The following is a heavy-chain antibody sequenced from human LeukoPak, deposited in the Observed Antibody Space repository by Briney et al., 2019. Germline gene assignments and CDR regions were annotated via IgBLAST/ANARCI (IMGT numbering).Heavy chain of an antibody. Sequence: GGSLRLSCAASGFTVSSNYMSWVRQAPGKGLEWVSVIYSGGSTYYADSVKGRFTTSRDNSKNTLYLQMNSLRAEDTAVYYCARDYNWNKNGYYGMDVWGQGTTVTVSS. CDR2: IYSGGST. J-gene: IGHJ6*02. V-gene: IGHV3-66*01. D-gene: IGHD1-1*01. CDR3: ARDYNWNKNGYYGMDV. CDR1: GFTVSSNY.